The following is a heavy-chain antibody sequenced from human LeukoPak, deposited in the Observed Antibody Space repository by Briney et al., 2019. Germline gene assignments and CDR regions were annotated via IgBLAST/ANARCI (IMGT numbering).Heavy chain of an antibody. D-gene: IGHD6-19*01. V-gene: IGHV1-2*02. J-gene: IGHJ6*02. CDR2: INPNSGGT. CDR3: ARGLSISIAVAVLGYYYGMDV. CDR1: GYTFTGYY. Sequence: ASVKVSCKASGYTFTGYYMHWVRQAPGQGLEWMGWINPNSGGTNYAQKFQGRVTMTRDTSISTAYMELSRLRSDDTAVYYCARGLSISIAVAVLGYYYGMDVWGQGTTVTLSS.